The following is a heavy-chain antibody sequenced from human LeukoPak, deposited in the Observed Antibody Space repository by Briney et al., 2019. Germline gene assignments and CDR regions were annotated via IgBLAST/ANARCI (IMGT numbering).Heavy chain of an antibody. CDR1: GFTFSSYA. V-gene: IGHV3-23*01. D-gene: IGHD6-6*01. CDR2: IGGSGGRT. Sequence: PGGSLRLSCAASGFTFSSYAMSWVRQAPGKGLEWVSVIGGSGGRTYYADSVKGRFTISRDNSKNTLYLQTNSLRAEDTAVYYCAKDVYSSSSYYFDYWGQGTLVTVSS. J-gene: IGHJ4*02. CDR3: AKDVYSSSSYYFDY.